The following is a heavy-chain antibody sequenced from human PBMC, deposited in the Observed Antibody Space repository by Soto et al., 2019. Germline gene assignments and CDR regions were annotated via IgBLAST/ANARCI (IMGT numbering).Heavy chain of an antibody. D-gene: IGHD1-26*01. CDR1: GYTFSDYY. CDR2: INPSSGGT. Sequence: ASVKVSCKASGYTFSDYYVHWVREAPGQGREWMGWINPSSGGTIYTQRFQGRVTMTRDTSISTVYMELSRLTSDDTAVYYCAREMGVIGAPGYTWFDPWGQGALVTVSS. J-gene: IGHJ5*02. V-gene: IGHV1-2*02. CDR3: AREMGVIGAPGYTWFDP.